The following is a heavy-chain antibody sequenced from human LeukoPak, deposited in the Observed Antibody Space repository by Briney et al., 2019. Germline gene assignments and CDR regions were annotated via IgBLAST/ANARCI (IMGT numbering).Heavy chain of an antibody. J-gene: IGHJ5*02. D-gene: IGHD3-3*01. Sequence: PSETLSLTCAVYGGSFSGYYWGWIRQSPGKGLEWIGSISYTETTNYNPSLKSRVTISVDTPKNQFSLRLNSVTAADMAVYYCARHDYDLWRLNWFDPWGQGTLVTVSS. V-gene: IGHV4-34*01. CDR3: ARHDYDLWRLNWFDP. CDR2: ISYTETT. CDR1: GGSFSGYY.